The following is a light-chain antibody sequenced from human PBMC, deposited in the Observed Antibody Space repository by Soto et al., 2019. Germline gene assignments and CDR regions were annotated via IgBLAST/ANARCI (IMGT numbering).Light chain of an antibody. V-gene: IGKV3-20*01. CDR2: CAS. CDR1: QSVSSSY. Sequence: EIVLTQSPGTLSLSPGERATLSCRASQSVSSSYLAWYQQKPGQAPRLLIYCASSRATGIPDSFSGSGSGTDFTLTISRLEPEDFAVYYCQQYGSSPFTFGPGTKVDIK. CDR3: QQYGSSPFT. J-gene: IGKJ3*01.